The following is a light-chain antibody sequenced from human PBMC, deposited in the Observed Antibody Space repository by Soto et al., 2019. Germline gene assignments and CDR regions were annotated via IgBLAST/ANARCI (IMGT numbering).Light chain of an antibody. CDR2: DVS. Sequence: QSVLTQPDSVSGSPGQSIAISCTGTSSDIGAYNWVSWYQQHPGKAPKLMIYDVSYRPSGVSNRFSGSISGNTASLTISGLHAEEEAVYYCSSYTRRDTYVFGSGTKVTVL. J-gene: IGLJ1*01. CDR3: SSYTRRDTYV. CDR1: SSDIGAYNW. V-gene: IGLV2-14*03.